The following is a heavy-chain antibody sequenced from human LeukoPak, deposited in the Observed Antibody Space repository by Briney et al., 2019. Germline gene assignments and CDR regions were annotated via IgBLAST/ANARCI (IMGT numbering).Heavy chain of an antibody. Sequence: GGSLRLSCAASGFTFSSYGMSWVRQAPGKGLEWVSAITASGGNTYYADSVKGRFTISRDNSKNTLYLQVNSLRAEDTAVYYCAKGNGYSYGRYHFDYWGQGTLVTVSS. D-gene: IGHD5-18*01. J-gene: IGHJ4*02. V-gene: IGHV3-23*01. CDR3: AKGNGYSYGRYHFDY. CDR2: ITASGGNT. CDR1: GFTFSSYG.